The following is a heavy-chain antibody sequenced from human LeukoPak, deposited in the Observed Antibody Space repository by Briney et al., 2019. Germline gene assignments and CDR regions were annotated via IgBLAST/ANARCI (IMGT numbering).Heavy chain of an antibody. D-gene: IGHD2-15*01. CDR1: GYTFTSYG. CDR3: ARGPYCSGGTCYSQYFDY. V-gene: IGHV1-18*01. CDR2: ISAYNGNT. J-gene: IGHJ4*02. Sequence: ASVKVSCKASGYTFTSYGISWVRQAPGQRLEWIGWISAYNGNTNYAQKLQGRVTMTTDTSTSTAYMELRSLRSDDTAVYYCARGPYCSGGTCYSQYFDYWGQGILVTVSS.